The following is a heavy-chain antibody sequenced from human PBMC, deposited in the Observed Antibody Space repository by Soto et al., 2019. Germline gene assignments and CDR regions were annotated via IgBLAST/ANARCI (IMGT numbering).Heavy chain of an antibody. D-gene: IGHD2-2*01. CDR2: INAGNGNT. CDR3: ARGYCSSTSCYVFGLEH. J-gene: IGHJ4*02. Sequence: ASVKVSCKASGYTFTSYAMHWVRQAPGQRLEWMGWINAGNGNTKYSQKFQGRVTITRDTSASTAYMELSSLRSEDTAVYYCARGYCSSTSCYVFGLEHWGQGTLVTVSS. CDR1: GYTFTSYA. V-gene: IGHV1-3*01.